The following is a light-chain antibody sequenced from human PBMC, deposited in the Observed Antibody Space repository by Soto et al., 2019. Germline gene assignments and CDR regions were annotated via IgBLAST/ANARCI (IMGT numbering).Light chain of an antibody. V-gene: IGLV7-46*01. CDR1: TGAVTSGHY. CDR2: DTS. CDR3: LLFYSDVRGV. Sequence: QAVVTQEPSLTASPGGTVTLTCGSSTGAVTSGHYPYWFQQKPGQAPRTLIYDTSNKHSWTPARFSGSLLGGEAALTLSGAQPEDEAEYYCLLFYSDVRGVFGGGTQLTVL. J-gene: IGLJ2*01.